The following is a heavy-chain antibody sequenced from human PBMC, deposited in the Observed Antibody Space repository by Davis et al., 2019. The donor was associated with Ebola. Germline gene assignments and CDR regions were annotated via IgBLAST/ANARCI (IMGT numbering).Heavy chain of an antibody. CDR1: GFTFSGSG. D-gene: IGHD1-26*01. V-gene: IGHV3-30*03. CDR2: VSYDGDNK. J-gene: IGHJ6*02. CDR3: ARDGVVGANDGMDV. Sequence: PGGSLRLSCAASGFTFSGSGMHWVRQAPGKGLEWVAVVSYDGDNKFYADSVKGRFTISRDNSKNTLYLQMNSLRAEDTAVYYCARDGVVGANDGMDVWGQGTTVTVSS.